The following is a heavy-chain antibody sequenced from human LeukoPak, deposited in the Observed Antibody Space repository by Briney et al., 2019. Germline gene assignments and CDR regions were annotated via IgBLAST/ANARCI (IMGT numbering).Heavy chain of an antibody. CDR1: GFTFSYSG. D-gene: IGHD2-21*02. Sequence: PGGCLRLSCAASGFTFSYSGIHWVRQAPGKGLEWVATISYDGSNKYYADSVKGRFTISRDNSKNTLYLQMSSLRAEDTAVYYCAKSSCRGDRYSDYWGQGTLVTASP. CDR2: ISYDGSNK. V-gene: IGHV3-30*18. J-gene: IGHJ4*02. CDR3: AKSSCRGDRYSDY.